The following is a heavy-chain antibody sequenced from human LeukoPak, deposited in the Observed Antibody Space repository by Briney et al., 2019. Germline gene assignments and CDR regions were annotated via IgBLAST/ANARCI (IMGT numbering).Heavy chain of an antibody. CDR2: ISAYNGNT. Sequence: GASVKVSCKASGYTFTSYGISWVRQAPGQGLEWMGWISAYNGNTNYAQKLQGRVTMTTDTSTSTAYMELRSLRSDDTAVYYCARARRPYCSSTSCYPDAFDIWGQGTMVTVSS. D-gene: IGHD2-2*01. CDR1: GYTFTSYG. J-gene: IGHJ3*02. CDR3: ARARRPYCSSTSCYPDAFDI. V-gene: IGHV1-18*01.